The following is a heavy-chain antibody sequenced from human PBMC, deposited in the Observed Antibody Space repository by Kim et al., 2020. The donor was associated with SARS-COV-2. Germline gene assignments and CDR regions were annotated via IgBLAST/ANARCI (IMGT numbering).Heavy chain of an antibody. J-gene: IGHJ4*02. Sequence: SETLSLTCAVYGGSFSGYYWSWIRQPPGKGLEWIGEINHSGSTNYNPSLKSRVTISVDTSKNQFSLKLSSVTAADTAVYYCARVRRLYSGYDFDYWGQGTLVTVSS. D-gene: IGHD5-12*01. V-gene: IGHV4-34*01. CDR2: INHSGST. CDR1: GGSFSGYY. CDR3: ARVRRLYSGYDFDY.